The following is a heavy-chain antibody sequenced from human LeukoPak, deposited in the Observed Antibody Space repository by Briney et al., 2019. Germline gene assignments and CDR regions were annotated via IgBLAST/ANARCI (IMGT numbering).Heavy chain of an antibody. Sequence: RPSETLSLTCTVSGASISSYYWSWIRQPAGKALEWIGRIYVTGSTTYNPSLESRVTMSLDTSKNHFSLKLRSVTAADTAVYYCARDSGTTGEVKLDPWGQGTLVTVSS. CDR1: GASISSYY. CDR3: ARDSGTTGEVKLDP. J-gene: IGHJ5*02. V-gene: IGHV4-4*07. D-gene: IGHD1-7*01. CDR2: IYVTGST.